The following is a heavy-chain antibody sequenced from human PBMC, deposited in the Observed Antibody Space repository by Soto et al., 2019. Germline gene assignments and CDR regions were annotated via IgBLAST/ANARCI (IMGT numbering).Heavy chain of an antibody. J-gene: IGHJ4*02. CDR1: GGSIGVYY. Sequence: PETLSLTCIWYGGSIGVYYWAWVRLFPGAGLEWIGFIIDRVSANYNTSLERRVTISLDPSKPQYFLRLNSATAADTALYYCSRATYRRDGYLMRTRHVDSWGQGSRVTVSS. D-gene: IGHD3-22*01. CDR3: SRATYRRDGYLMRTRHVDS. CDR2: IIDRVSA. V-gene: IGHV4-59*12.